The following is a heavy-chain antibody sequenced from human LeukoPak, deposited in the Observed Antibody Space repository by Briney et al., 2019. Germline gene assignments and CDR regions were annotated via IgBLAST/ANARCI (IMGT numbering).Heavy chain of an antibody. CDR2: IYYSGST. CDR3: AGRAQTTGWSFDY. J-gene: IGHJ4*02. Sequence: PSQTLSLTCTVSGGSISSGGYYWSWIRQHPGKGLEWIGYIYYSGSTYYNPSLKSRVAMSIDTSKNQFSLELSSVTAADTSVYYCAGRAQTTGWSFDYWGQGALVTVSS. V-gene: IGHV4-31*03. D-gene: IGHD6-19*01. CDR1: GGSISSGGYY.